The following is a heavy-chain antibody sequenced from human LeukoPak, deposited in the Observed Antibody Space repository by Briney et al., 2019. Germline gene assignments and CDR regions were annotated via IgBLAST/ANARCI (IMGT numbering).Heavy chain of an antibody. V-gene: IGHV3-30*18. CDR1: GFTFSSYG. CDR3: AKHGSETGDAFDI. J-gene: IGHJ3*02. D-gene: IGHD3-10*01. Sequence: PGGSLRLSCAASGFTFSSYGMHWVRQAPGKGLEWVAVISYDGSNKYYADSVKGRFTISRDNSKNTLYLQMNSLRAEDTAVYYCAKHGSETGDAFDIWGQGTMVTVSS. CDR2: ISYDGSNK.